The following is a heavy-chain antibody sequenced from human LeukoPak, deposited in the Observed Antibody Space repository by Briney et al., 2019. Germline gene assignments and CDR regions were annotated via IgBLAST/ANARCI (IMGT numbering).Heavy chain of an antibody. D-gene: IGHD3-3*01. J-gene: IGHJ6*02. V-gene: IGHV3-30*03. CDR3: ARGGDYNFWSGYSYGMDV. CDR1: GFTFSSYS. Sequence: PGGSLRLSCAASGFTFSSYSMNWVRQAPGKGLEWVTVISYDGNDEYYADSVKGRFTISRDKSKSTLYLQMNSLRAEDTGVYYCARGGDYNFWSGYSYGMDVWGQGTTVSVSS. CDR2: ISYDGNDE.